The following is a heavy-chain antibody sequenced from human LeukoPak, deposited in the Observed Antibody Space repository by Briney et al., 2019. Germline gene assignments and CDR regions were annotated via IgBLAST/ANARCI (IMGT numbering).Heavy chain of an antibody. J-gene: IGHJ4*02. D-gene: IGHD6-19*01. CDR2: ISDSGGST. V-gene: IGHV3-23*01. CDR3: AYVGSSGWRDY. CDR1: GFTFSSYA. Sequence: GGSLRLSCAASGFTFSSYAMSWVRQAPGKGLEWVSAISDSGGSTYYADSVKGRFTISRDNSKNTLYLQMNSLRAEDTAVYYCAYVGSSGWRDYWGQGTLVTVSS.